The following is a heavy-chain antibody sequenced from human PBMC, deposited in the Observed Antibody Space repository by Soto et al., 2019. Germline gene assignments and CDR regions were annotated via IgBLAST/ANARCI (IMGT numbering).Heavy chain of an antibody. CDR3: XXXXGYAFDY. CDR2: ISSNGGST. Sequence: EVQLVESGGGLVQPGGSLRLSCAASGFTFSSYAMHWVRQAPGKGLEYVSVISSNGGSTYYANSVKGRFTISRDNXXXXXXXXXXXXXXXXXXXXXXXXXXGYAFDYWGQGTLVTVSS. D-gene: IGHD5-12*01. CDR1: GFTFSSYA. V-gene: IGHV3-64*01. J-gene: IGHJ4*02.